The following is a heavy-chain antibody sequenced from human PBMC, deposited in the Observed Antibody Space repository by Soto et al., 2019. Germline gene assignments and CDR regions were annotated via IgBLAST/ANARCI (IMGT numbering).Heavy chain of an antibody. Sequence: GGSLILSCAASGLLFRDYWRSWVRQAPGKGLEWVANINQDGREKNYVDSVKGRFTISRDNAENSLYLHMNSLRAEDTAMYYCASSRSCSGGSCYSSIDYWGQGTLVTVSS. CDR2: INQDGREK. CDR1: GLLFRDYW. V-gene: IGHV3-7*01. J-gene: IGHJ4*02. CDR3: ASSRSCSGGSCYSSIDY. D-gene: IGHD2-15*01.